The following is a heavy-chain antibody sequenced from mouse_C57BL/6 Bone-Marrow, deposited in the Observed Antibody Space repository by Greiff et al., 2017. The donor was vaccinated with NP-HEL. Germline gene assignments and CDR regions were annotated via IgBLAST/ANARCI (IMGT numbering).Heavy chain of an antibody. Sequence: QVQLQQPGAELVKPGASVKLSCKASGYTFTSYWMHWVKQRPGQGLEWIGLIHPNSGSTNYNKKLKCKATLTVDKSSSTAYMQLSSLTSEDSAVYYCAICVDDYDINYYAMDYWGQGTSVTVSS. CDR2: IHPNSGST. CDR1: GYTFTSYW. CDR3: AICVDDYDINYYAMDY. J-gene: IGHJ4*01. V-gene: IGHV1-64*01. D-gene: IGHD2-4*01.